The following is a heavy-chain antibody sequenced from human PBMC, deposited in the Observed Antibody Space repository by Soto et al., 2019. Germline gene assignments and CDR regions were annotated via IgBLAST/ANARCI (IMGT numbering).Heavy chain of an antibody. Sequence: GGSLRLSCAASGFTFSSYCMHLVRQAPGKGLEWVAVIWYDGSNKYYADSVKGRFTISRDNSKNTLYLQMNSLRAEDTAVYYCARVPIAARDYYYYGMDVWGQGPTVTVAS. D-gene: IGHD6-6*01. CDR3: ARVPIAARDYYYYGMDV. J-gene: IGHJ6*02. CDR1: GFTFSSYC. V-gene: IGHV3-33*01. CDR2: IWYDGSNK.